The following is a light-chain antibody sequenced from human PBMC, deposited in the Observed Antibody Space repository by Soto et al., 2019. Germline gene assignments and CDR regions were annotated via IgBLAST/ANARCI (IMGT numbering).Light chain of an antibody. Sequence: EVMLTQSPGTLSLSPGERATLSCRASQSVSSNYLAWYQQQSGQAPRLLIYGASNRATGLPDRFSGSGSGTDFTLTIRRLEPEDFAVYYCHQYDTSPRTFGQGTKVEFK. CDR2: GAS. CDR3: HQYDTSPRT. J-gene: IGKJ1*01. V-gene: IGKV3-20*01. CDR1: QSVSSNY.